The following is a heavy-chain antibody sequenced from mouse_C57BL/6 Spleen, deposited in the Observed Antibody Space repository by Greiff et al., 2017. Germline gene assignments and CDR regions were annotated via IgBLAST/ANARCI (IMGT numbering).Heavy chain of an antibody. V-gene: IGHV1-19*01. J-gene: IGHJ1*03. Sequence: EVQGVESGPVLVKPGASVKMSCKASGYTFTDYYMNWVKQSHGKSLEWIGVINPYNGGTSYNQKFKGKATLTVDKSSSTAYMELNSLTSEDSAVYYCARGRYFDVWGTGTTVTVSS. CDR1: GYTFTDYY. CDR3: ARGRYFDV. CDR2: INPYNGGT.